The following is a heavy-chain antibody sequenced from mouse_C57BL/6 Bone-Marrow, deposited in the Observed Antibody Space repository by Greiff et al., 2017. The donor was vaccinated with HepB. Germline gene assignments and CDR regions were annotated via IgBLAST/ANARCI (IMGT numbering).Heavy chain of an antibody. CDR3: AIYYDFYFDY. Sequence: QVQLQQSGAELVRPGTSVKVSCKASGYAFTNYLIEWVKQRPGQGLEWIGVINPGSGGTNYNEKFKGKATLTADKSSSTAYMQLSSLTSEDSAVYFCAIYYDFYFDYWGQGTTLTVSS. J-gene: IGHJ2*01. CDR2: INPGSGGT. D-gene: IGHD2-4*01. CDR1: GYAFTNYL. V-gene: IGHV1-54*01.